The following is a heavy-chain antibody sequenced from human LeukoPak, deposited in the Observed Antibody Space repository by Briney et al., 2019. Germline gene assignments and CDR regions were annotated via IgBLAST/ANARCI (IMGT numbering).Heavy chain of an antibody. J-gene: IGHJ4*02. CDR1: GFTFSTYN. Sequence: GGVLRLSCAASGFTFSTYNMNWVRQAPGKGLEWVSSISDSSSYMYYADSVKGRFTISRDDAKNSLYLQLNSLRTDDTAVYYCARSSGGDSWVYWGQGTLVTVSS. D-gene: IGHD2-21*02. V-gene: IGHV3-21*01. CDR3: ARSSGGDSWVY. CDR2: ISDSSSYM.